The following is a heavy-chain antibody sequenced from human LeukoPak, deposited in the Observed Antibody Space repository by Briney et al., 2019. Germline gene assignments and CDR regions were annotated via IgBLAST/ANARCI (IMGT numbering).Heavy chain of an antibody. V-gene: IGHV4-4*07. Sequence: PSETLSLTCTVSGGSISSYYWSWVRQPAEKGLEWIGLIYSRGSTNYNPSLKSRVTISVDTSKNQFSLKLSSVTAADTAVYYCARVNDFWSGYYWGGYFDYWGQGTLVTVSS. J-gene: IGHJ4*02. CDR1: GGSISSYY. CDR3: ARVNDFWSGYYWGGYFDY. D-gene: IGHD3-3*01. CDR2: IYSRGST.